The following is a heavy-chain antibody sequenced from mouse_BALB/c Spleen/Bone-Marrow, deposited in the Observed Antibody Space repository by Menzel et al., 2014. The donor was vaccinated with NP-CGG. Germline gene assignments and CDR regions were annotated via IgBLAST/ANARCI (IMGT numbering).Heavy chain of an antibody. CDR1: GFSLTSDG. Sequence: VKLEESGPGLLQPSQSLSITCTVSGFSLTSDGVHWVRQSPSKGLEWLGVIWSGGSTDYNEAFISRLNISKDNSKSQVFFKMNRLQDDDSAIYYCARNGHYYAMDYWGQGASVTVSS. CDR2: IWSGGST. V-gene: IGHV2-2*01. J-gene: IGHJ4*01. CDR3: ARNGHYYAMDY.